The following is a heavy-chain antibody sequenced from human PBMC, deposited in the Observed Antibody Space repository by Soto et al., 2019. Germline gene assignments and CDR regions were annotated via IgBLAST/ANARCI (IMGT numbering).Heavy chain of an antibody. CDR2: IYYSGST. D-gene: IGHD6-19*01. Sequence: PSETLSLTCTVSGGSISSGDYYWSWIRQPPGKGLEWIGYIYYSGSTYYNPSLKSRVTISVDTSKNQFSLKLSSVTAADTAVYYCARLVSSGWYHSDYGGQGTLVTV. CDR1: GGSISSGDYY. J-gene: IGHJ4*02. V-gene: IGHV4-30-4*01. CDR3: ARLVSSGWYHSDY.